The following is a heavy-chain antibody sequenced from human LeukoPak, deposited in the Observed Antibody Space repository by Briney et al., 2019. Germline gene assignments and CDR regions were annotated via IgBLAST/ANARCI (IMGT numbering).Heavy chain of an antibody. D-gene: IGHD6-13*01. V-gene: IGHV4-39*01. J-gene: IGHJ4*02. CDR1: GGSISSYY. CDR2: IYYSGST. CDR3: ARHLRIAAVDY. Sequence: PSETLSLTCTVSGGSISSYYWGWIRQPPGKGLEWIGSIYYSGSTYYNPSPKSRVTISVDTSKNQFSLKLSSVTAADTAVYYCARHLRIAAVDYWGQGTLVTVSS.